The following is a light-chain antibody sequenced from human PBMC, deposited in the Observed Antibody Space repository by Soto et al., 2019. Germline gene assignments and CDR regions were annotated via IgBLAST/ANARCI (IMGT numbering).Light chain of an antibody. CDR2: GAS. Sequence: EIVMTQSRATLSVSPGERAILSCRASQSVSSNFAWYQQKPGQAPRLLIYGASTRATGIPARFSGSGSGTEFTLTISSLQSEDFAVYYRQQYNNWPRTFGQGTKVEIK. CDR1: QSVSSN. CDR3: QQYNNWPRT. J-gene: IGKJ1*01. V-gene: IGKV3-15*01.